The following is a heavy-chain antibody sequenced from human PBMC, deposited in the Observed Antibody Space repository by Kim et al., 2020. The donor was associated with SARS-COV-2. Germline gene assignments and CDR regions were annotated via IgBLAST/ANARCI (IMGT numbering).Heavy chain of an antibody. Sequence: GGSLRLSCAASGFTFDDYTMHWVRQAPGKGLEWVSLISWDGGSTYYADSVKGRFTISRDNSKNSLYLQMNSLRTEDTALYYCAKDSRRWDGYKFEFDYWGQGTLVTVSS. D-gene: IGHD5-12*01. CDR2: ISWDGGST. CDR3: AKDSRRWDGYKFEFDY. J-gene: IGHJ4*02. CDR1: GFTFDDYT. V-gene: IGHV3-43*01.